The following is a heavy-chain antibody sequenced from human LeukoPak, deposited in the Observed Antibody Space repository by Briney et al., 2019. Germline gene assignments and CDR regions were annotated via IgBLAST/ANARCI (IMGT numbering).Heavy chain of an antibody. Sequence: ASVKVSCKASGYTFTVYYMHWMRQAPGQGVEWMGWISPYNGDTNYEQKFQGRVTMNTDTSTGTAYMELRSLRSDDTAMYFCARAIGPKRYSSGLGAFVYWGQGTLVTVSS. CDR3: ARAIGPKRYSSGLGAFVY. J-gene: IGHJ4*02. V-gene: IGHV1-18*04. CDR2: ISPYNGDT. CDR1: GYTFTVYY. D-gene: IGHD2-8*02.